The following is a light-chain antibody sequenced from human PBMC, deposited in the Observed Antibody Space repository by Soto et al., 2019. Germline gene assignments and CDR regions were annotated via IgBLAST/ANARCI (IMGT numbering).Light chain of an antibody. Sequence: DIQMTQSPSTLSASVGGRVTITCRASQSISNYLAWYQQKPGKAPKLLIYKASNLDSGAPSRFSGSGSGTEFTLTISSLQPDDFATYYCQQYPSFSRTFGQGTKVDIK. CDR1: QSISNY. CDR2: KAS. J-gene: IGKJ1*01. V-gene: IGKV1-5*03. CDR3: QQYPSFSRT.